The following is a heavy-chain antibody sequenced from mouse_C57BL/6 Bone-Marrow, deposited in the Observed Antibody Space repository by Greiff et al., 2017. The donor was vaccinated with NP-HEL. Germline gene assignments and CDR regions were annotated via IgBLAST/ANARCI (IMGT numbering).Heavy chain of an antibody. D-gene: IGHD1-1*01. Sequence: QVQLQQPGAELVKPGASVKLSCKASGYTFTSYWMQWVKQRPGQGLEWIGEIDPSDSYTNYNQKFKGKATLTVDTSSSTAYMQLSSLTSEDSAVYSCARSYYGSSSWGQGTTLTVSS. V-gene: IGHV1-50*01. CDR3: ARSYYGSSS. CDR2: IDPSDSYT. J-gene: IGHJ2*01. CDR1: GYTFTSYW.